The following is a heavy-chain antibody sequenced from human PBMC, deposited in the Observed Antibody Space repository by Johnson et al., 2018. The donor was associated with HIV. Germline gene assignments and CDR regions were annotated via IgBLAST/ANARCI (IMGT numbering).Heavy chain of an antibody. J-gene: IGHJ3*02. D-gene: IGHD3-22*01. CDR2: IRYDGSNK. CDR3: ARDRGYYGSSGVDSFYI. V-gene: IGHV3-30*02. CDR1: GFTFSSYG. Sequence: QVQLVESGGGVVQPGGSLRLSCAASGFTFSSYGMHWVRQAPGKGLEWVAFIRYDGSNKYYVDSVKGRFTISRDNSKNTLYLQMNSLRAEDTAVYYCARDRGYYGSSGVDSFYIWGQGTMVTVSS.